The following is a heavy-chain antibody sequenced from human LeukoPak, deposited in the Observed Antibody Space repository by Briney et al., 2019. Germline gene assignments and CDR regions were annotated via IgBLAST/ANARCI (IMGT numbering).Heavy chain of an antibody. D-gene: IGHD6-19*01. CDR3: ARVSSSGWYPRGYFDY. V-gene: IGHV4-38-2*02. CDR1: GYSITSGYH. CDR2: IYHSGTT. Sequence: ASETLSLTCTVSGYSITSGYHWGWIRQPPGKGLEWIASIYHSGTTYYNPSLKSRVTISVDTSKNQFSLKLSSVTAADTAVYYCARVSSSGWYPRGYFDYWGQGTLVTVSS. J-gene: IGHJ4*02.